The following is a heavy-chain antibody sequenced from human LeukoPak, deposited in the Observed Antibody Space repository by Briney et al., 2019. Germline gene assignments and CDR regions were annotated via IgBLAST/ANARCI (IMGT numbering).Heavy chain of an antibody. Sequence: PGGSLRLSCAASGFTFSTSGMSWVRQAPGKGLEWVSTVSPSAVNTYYADSVRGRFTISRDKSKTTVYLQMNSLRVEDTAIYYCAKEGRGDTRYFDNWGQGTLVTVSS. CDR1: GFTFSTSG. V-gene: IGHV3-23*01. CDR3: AKEGRGDTRYFDN. J-gene: IGHJ4*02. D-gene: IGHD2-21*02. CDR2: VSPSAVNT.